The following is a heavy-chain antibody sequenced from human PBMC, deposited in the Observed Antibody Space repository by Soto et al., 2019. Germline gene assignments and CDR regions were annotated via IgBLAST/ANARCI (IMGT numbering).Heavy chain of an antibody. CDR1: GGTFSKYA. J-gene: IGHJ6*02. CDR2: TIPMFGTP. Sequence: QVQLVQSGAEMQQPGASVRVSCKASGGTFSKYAFSWVRQAPGQGLEWLGGTIPMFGTPNYAQKFQGRVAISAADSTATVYMELRSLRSEDTAVYFCARPLRDRNYYYGMAVWGQGTTVTVSS. D-gene: IGHD3-22*01. V-gene: IGHV1-69*01. CDR3: ARPLRDRNYYYGMAV.